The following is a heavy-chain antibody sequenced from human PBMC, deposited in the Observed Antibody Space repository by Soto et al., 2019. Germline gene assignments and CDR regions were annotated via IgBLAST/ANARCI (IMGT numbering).Heavy chain of an antibody. D-gene: IGHD2-8*01. V-gene: IGHV3-30-3*01. CDR3: ARGEDIVLMVYANGPLFDY. Sequence: LRLSCAASGFTFSSYAMHWVRQAPGKGLEWVAVISYDGSNKYYADSVKGRFTISRDNSKNTLYLQMNSLRAEDTAVYYCARGEDIVLMVYANGPLFDYWGQGTLVTVSS. CDR1: GFTFSSYA. CDR2: ISYDGSNK. J-gene: IGHJ4*02.